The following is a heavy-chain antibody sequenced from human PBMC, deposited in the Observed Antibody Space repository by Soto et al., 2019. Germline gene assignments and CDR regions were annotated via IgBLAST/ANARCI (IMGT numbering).Heavy chain of an antibody. CDR2: IFHSGIT. J-gene: IGHJ4*01. CDR3: ARHGGKFFDY. D-gene: IGHD2-15*01. Sequence: QVQLQESGPGLVQPSGTLSLTCAVSGGSVSSSNWWTWVRQPAGEGLEWIGQIFHSGITSYNPFLKSRITISLDKSKNHISLTLISVTAADTAVYYCARHGGKFFDYWGHGTLVTVSS. CDR1: GGSVSSSNW. V-gene: IGHV4-4*02.